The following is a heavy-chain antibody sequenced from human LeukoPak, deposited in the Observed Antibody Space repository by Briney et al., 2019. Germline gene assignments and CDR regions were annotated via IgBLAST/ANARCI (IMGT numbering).Heavy chain of an antibody. CDR2: IDPSDSYT. CDR3: ARRVGYYHESSGFDN. Sequence: GESLKISCKGSGYSFSIYWITWVRQMPGKGLEWMGRIDPSDSYTKYSPAFQGHVTISVDKSINTTYLRWSSLKASDTAMYFCARRVGYYHESSGFDNLGQGTLVTVSS. V-gene: IGHV5-10-1*01. D-gene: IGHD3-22*01. CDR1: GYSFSIYW. J-gene: IGHJ4*02.